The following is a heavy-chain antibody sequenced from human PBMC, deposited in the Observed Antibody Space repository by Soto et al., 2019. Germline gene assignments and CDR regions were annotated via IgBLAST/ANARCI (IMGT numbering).Heavy chain of an antibody. D-gene: IGHD3-10*01. Sequence: QVQLVQSGAEVKKPGASVKVSCKASGYTFTSYDINWVRQATGQGLEWMGWMNPDSGNTGYAQKFQGRVTMTRNTSRSTAYMELSSLRSEDTAVYYCAITHLRFWDHHYLGQGTLVTVSS. J-gene: IGHJ4*02. CDR1: GYTFTSYD. V-gene: IGHV1-8*01. CDR3: AITHLRFWDHHY. CDR2: MNPDSGNT.